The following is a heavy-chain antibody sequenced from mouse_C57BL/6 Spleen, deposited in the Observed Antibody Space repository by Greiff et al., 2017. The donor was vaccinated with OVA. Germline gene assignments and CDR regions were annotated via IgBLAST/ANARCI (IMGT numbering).Heavy chain of an antibody. V-gene: IGHV3-6*01. Sequence: EVQLQQSGPGLVKPSQSLSLTCSVTGYSITSGYYWNWIRQFPGNKLEWMGYISYDGSNNYNPSLKNRISITRDTSKNQFFLKLNSVTTEDTATYYCARPGSSSAWFAYWGQGTLVTVSA. CDR2: ISYDGSN. D-gene: IGHD1-1*01. J-gene: IGHJ3*01. CDR1: GYSITSGYY. CDR3: ARPGSSSAWFAY.